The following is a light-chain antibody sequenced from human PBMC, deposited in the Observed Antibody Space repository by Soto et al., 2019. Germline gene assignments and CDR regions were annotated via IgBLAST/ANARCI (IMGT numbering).Light chain of an antibody. J-gene: IGKJ5*01. CDR3: QHRHSYPIT. CDR1: QAISNY. CDR2: TAS. Sequence: DIQLIQSPSFLSASVGDRVTITCRASQAISNYLAWYQQKPGEAPNLMIHTASTLQSGVPSRFSGSGSGTEFTFTISSLQPEDFATYYCQHRHSYPITFGQGTRLEIK. V-gene: IGKV1-9*01.